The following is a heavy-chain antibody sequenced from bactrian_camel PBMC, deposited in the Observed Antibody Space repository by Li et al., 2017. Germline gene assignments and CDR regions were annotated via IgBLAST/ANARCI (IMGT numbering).Heavy chain of an antibody. D-gene: IGHD5*01. CDR3: AAARRGGRCGIFGAGPGISKGWHYH. CDR2: ISGDGST. V-gene: IGHV3S67*01. J-gene: IGHJ4*01. Sequence: VQLVESGGGSVQPGGSLRLSCKPSFFFLGDFDMMWYRQAPGNECELVSSISGDGSTYYTDAVKGRFTISQDDTGNTIYLKMDRLVPDDAATYYCAAARRGGRCGIFGAGPGISKGWHYHWGQGTQVTVS. CDR1: FFFLGDFD.